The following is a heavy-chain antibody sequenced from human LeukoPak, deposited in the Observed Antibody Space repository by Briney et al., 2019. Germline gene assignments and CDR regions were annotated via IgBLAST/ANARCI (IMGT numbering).Heavy chain of an antibody. CDR2: ISAYNGNT. D-gene: IGHD6-13*01. V-gene: IGHV1-18*01. J-gene: IGHJ6*02. Sequence: GASVKVSCKASGYTFTSYGISWVRQAPGQGLEWMGWISAYNGNTNYAQKLQGRDTMTTDTSTSTAYMELRSLRSADTAVYYCARAGIAAAGIYYGMDVWGQGTTVTVSS. CDR3: ARAGIAAAGIYYGMDV. CDR1: GYTFTSYG.